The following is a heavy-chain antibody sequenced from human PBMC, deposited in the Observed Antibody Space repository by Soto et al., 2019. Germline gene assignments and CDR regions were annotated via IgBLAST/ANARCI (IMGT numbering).Heavy chain of an antibody. CDR1: GGTFSSYT. CDR2: ISAYNGYT. V-gene: IGHV1-18*01. CDR3: FCSGNSCYSIWFDP. Sequence: GASVKVSCKASGGTFSSYTISWVRQAPGQGLEWMGWISAYNGYTNYAQKFQGRVTMTTDTSTSTAYMDPVDTATYYCAHRRRFCSGNSCYSIWFDPWGQGTLVTVSS. D-gene: IGHD2-15*01. J-gene: IGHJ5*02.